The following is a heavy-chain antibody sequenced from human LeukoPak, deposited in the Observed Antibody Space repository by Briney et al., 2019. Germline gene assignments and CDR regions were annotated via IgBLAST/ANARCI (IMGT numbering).Heavy chain of an antibody. Sequence: PGGSLRLSCVASGFSFSSSSMSWVRQAPGKGLEWVSSVSHDGRNTHYADSVKGRLTVSRDNPKNALSVQMNSLRAEDAALYYCAKGWTMFDSWGQGILVTVSS. J-gene: IGHJ5*01. CDR3: AKGWTMFDS. CDR2: VSHDGRNT. V-gene: IGHV3-23*01. CDR1: GFSFSSSS. D-gene: IGHD3/OR15-3a*01.